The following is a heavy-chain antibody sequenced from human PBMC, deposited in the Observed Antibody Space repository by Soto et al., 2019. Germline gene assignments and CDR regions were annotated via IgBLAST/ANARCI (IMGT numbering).Heavy chain of an antibody. V-gene: IGHV1-18*01. Sequence: GASVKVSCKASGYTFTSYGISWVRQAPGQGLEWMGWISAYNGNTNYAQKLQGRVTMTTDTSTSTAYMELRSLRSDDTAVYYCARDIVQVVNYYYGMDVWGQGTTVTVSS. CDR1: GYTFTSYG. CDR2: ISAYNGNT. D-gene: IGHD1-1*01. J-gene: IGHJ6*02. CDR3: ARDIVQVVNYYYGMDV.